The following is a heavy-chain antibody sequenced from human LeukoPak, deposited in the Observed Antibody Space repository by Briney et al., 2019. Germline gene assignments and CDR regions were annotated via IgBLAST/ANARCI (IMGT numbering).Heavy chain of an antibody. J-gene: IGHJ4*02. CDR2: ISAYNGNT. D-gene: IGHD3-10*01. CDR1: GYTFTSYG. Sequence: ASVKVSCKASGYTFTSYGISWVRQAPGQGLEWMGWISAYNGNTNYAQKLQGRVTITTDTSTSTAYMELRSLRSDDTAVYYCARDPPREDPFTMVRLDYWGQGTLVTVSS. V-gene: IGHV1-18*01. CDR3: ARDPPREDPFTMVRLDY.